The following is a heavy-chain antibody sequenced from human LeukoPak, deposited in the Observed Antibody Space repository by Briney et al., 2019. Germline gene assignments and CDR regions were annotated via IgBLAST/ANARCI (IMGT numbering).Heavy chain of an antibody. CDR1: GGSISSYY. CDR3: ARGYCSSTSCFRGDWFDP. D-gene: IGHD2-2*01. V-gene: IGHV4-39*07. J-gene: IGHJ5*02. CDR2: IYYSGST. Sequence: SETLSLTCTVSGGSISSYYWGWIRQPPGKGLEWIGSIYYSGSTYYNPSLKSRVTISVDTSKNQFSLKLSSVTAADTAVYYCARGYCSSTSCFRGDWFDPWGQGTLATVSS.